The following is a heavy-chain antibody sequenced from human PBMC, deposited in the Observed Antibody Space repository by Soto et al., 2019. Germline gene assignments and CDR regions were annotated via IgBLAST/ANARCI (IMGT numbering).Heavy chain of an antibody. D-gene: IGHD7-27*01. J-gene: IGHJ4*02. CDR2: VSGSGSRT. CDR3: AGNLELGTRWDDY. CDR1: GFTFSNYA. V-gene: IGHV3-23*01. Sequence: EVQLLESGGGLVQPGGSLRLSCATSGFTFSNYAMSWVRQAPGKGLGWVSGVSGSGSRTYYADSVKGRFTISRDNSKNTLLLQMNSGRVEDTAVYYFAGNLELGTRWDDYWGQGTLVTVAS.